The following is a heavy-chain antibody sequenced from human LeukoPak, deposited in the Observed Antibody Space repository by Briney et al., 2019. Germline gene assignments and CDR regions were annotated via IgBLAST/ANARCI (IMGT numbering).Heavy chain of an antibody. Sequence: PSETLSLTCAVSGDSVRDHYWYTWVRQPPGKRLEWIGDIFHSGNTNYNPPLKSRVSILVDKAKNQFSLRLTSVTAADTAVYYCARRADCHATSCYHGAFDIWGQGTMVTVSS. CDR1: GDSVRDHYW. D-gene: IGHD2-2*01. J-gene: IGHJ3*02. V-gene: IGHV4-4*02. CDR3: ARRADCHATSCYHGAFDI. CDR2: IFHSGNT.